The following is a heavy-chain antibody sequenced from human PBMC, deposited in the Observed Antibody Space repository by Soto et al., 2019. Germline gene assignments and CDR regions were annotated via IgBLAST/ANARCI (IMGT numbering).Heavy chain of an antibody. Sequence: PGESLKSAGKGSGYIFAGYWITWVRQKPGKGLEWMGRIDPSDSQTYYSPSFRGHVTISATKSITTVFLQWSSLRASDTAMYYCARQIYDSDTGPNFQYYFDSWGQGTPVTVSS. J-gene: IGHJ4*02. CDR2: IDPSDSQT. V-gene: IGHV5-10-1*01. D-gene: IGHD3-22*01. CDR1: GYIFAGYW. CDR3: ARQIYDSDTGPNFQYYFDS.